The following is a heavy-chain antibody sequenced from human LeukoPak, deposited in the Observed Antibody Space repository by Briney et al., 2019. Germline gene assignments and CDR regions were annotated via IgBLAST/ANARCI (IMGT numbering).Heavy chain of an antibody. D-gene: IGHD1-1*01. J-gene: IGHJ5*02. CDR3: ARELERLGWFDP. CDR2: IIPILGIA. CDR1: GGTFSSYT. V-gene: IGHV1-69*04. Sequence: AASVKVSCKASGGTFSSYTTSWVRQAPGQGLEWMGRIIPILGIANYAQKFQGRVTITADKSTSTAYMEMSSLRSEDTAVYYCARELERLGWFDPWGQGTLVTVSS.